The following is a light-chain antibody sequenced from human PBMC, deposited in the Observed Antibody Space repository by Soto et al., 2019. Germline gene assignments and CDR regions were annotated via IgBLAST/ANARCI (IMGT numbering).Light chain of an antibody. J-gene: IGKJ4*01. CDR2: DAS. CDR3: QQVKSFLPLT. Sequence: DIQMTQSPSTLSASVGDRVTITCRASQSVRNWLAWYQQKPGKAPKLLIYDASSLESGVPSRFSGSGFGTEFTLTISSLQPDDFATYYCQQVKSFLPLTFGGGTKVEIK. V-gene: IGKV1-5*01. CDR1: QSVRNW.